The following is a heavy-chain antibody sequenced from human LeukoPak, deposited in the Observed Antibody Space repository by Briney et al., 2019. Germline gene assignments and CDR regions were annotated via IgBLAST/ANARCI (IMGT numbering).Heavy chain of an antibody. CDR2: IIPLFGAP. V-gene: IGHV1-69*06. CDR3: ARHDSYSSSFPYNWFDP. CDR1: GGSFSSYA. Sequence: GAPVKVSCKASGGSFSSYAISWVRQAPGQGLEWMGGIIPLFGAPNYAQKFQGRVTITADKSTTTAYMELSSLRSEDTAVYFCARHDSYSSSFPYNWFDPWGQGTLVTVSS. D-gene: IGHD6-13*01. J-gene: IGHJ5*02.